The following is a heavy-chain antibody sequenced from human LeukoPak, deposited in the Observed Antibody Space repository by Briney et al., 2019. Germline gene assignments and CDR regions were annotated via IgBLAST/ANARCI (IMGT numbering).Heavy chain of an antibody. V-gene: IGHV4-30-4*01. J-gene: IGHJ5*02. D-gene: IGHD2-2*01. Sequence: SQTLSLTCTVSGGSISSGDYYWSWIRQPPGKGLEWIGYIYYSGSTYYNPSLKSRVTISVDTSKNQFSLKLSSVTAADTAVYYWARGPNFVVVPGALVGFDPWGQGTLVTGFS. CDR3: ARGPNFVVVPGALVGFDP. CDR2: IYYSGST. CDR1: GGSISSGDYY.